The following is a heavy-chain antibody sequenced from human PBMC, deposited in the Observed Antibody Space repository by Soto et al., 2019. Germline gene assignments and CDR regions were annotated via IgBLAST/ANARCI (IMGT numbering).Heavy chain of an antibody. CDR1: GGSVSSGNYY. D-gene: IGHD3-22*01. V-gene: IGHV4-61*01. CDR3: ARSMFYSDGSNYSPFDY. CDR2: FYYTGSI. J-gene: IGHJ4*02. Sequence: QVQLQESGPGLVKPSETLSLTCTVSGGSVSSGNYYWSWIRQPPGKGLEWIGYFYYTGSINYNPSLKSLVTISIDASKNPVSLKLDSVTAADPAVYYCARSMFYSDGSNYSPFDYWGQGTLVTVSS.